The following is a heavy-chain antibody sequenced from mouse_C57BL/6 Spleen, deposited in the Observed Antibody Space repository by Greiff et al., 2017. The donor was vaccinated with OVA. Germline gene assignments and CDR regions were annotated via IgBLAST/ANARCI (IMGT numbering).Heavy chain of an antibody. D-gene: IGHD1-1*01. J-gene: IGHJ1*03. CDR2: ISYDGSN. CDR3: ARERNYGSSYWDFDV. Sequence: EVQLVESGPGLVKPSQSLSLTCSVTGYSITSGYYWYWIRQFPGNNLEWMGYISYDGSNNYNASIKNRISITRDTSKNQFFLKLNSVTTADTATYYGARERNYGSSYWDFDVWGTGTTVTVSS. V-gene: IGHV3-6*01. CDR1: GYSITSGYY.